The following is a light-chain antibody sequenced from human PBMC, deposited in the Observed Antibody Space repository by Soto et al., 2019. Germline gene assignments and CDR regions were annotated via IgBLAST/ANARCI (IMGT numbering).Light chain of an antibody. V-gene: IGKV1-39*01. J-gene: IGKJ2*01. Sequence: DIQMTQSPSSLSASVGDRVTITCRASQSISSFLNWFQQKPGKASKLLIYGASSLHSGVPSRFSGSGSGTDFTLTISSLQPEEFATYYCQQSDSTPYTFGQGTKLEIK. CDR3: QQSDSTPYT. CDR2: GAS. CDR1: QSISSF.